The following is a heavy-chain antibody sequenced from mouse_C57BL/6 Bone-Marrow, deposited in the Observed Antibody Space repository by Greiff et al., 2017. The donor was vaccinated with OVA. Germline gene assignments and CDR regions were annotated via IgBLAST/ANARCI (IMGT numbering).Heavy chain of an antibody. J-gene: IGHJ2*01. CDR2: ISYSGST. V-gene: IGHV3-1*01. Sequence: EVHLVESGPGMVKPSQSLSLTCTVTGYSITSGYDWHWIRHFPGNKLEWMGYISYSGSTNYNPSLKSRISITHDTSKNQFFMKLNSVTPEDTATYDCARELRFYYFDYWGQGTTLTVSS. CDR1: GYSITSGYD. CDR3: ARELRFYYFDY. D-gene: IGHD1-1*01.